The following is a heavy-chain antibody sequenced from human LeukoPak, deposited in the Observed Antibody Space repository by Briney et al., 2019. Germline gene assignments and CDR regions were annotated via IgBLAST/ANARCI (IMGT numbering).Heavy chain of an antibody. CDR1: GSSINGCY. J-gene: IGHJ6*02. CDR3: ARLTREDGVDV. Sequence: SETLSLACNVSGSSINGCYWTWIRHPPQKVLGWHAYMLYNGNTNYKPSRKSRATISVNTYKNQISLRLASVTAADTCTYHCARLTREDGVDVWGQRTTVTVSS. CDR2: MLYNGNT. V-gene: IGHV4-59*08.